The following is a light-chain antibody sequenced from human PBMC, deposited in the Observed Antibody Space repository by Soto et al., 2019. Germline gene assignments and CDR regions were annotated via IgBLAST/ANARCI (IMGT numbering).Light chain of an antibody. Sequence: QSALTQPASVSGSPGQSITISCTGTSSDVGSYIYVSWYQHHPGKAPKLMIYDVSNRPSGVFNRFSGSKSGNTASLTISGLQAEDEAEYYCVSYTTFSSYVFGTGTKVTVL. V-gene: IGLV2-14*01. CDR3: VSYTTFSSYV. CDR2: DVS. CDR1: SSDVGSYIY. J-gene: IGLJ1*01.